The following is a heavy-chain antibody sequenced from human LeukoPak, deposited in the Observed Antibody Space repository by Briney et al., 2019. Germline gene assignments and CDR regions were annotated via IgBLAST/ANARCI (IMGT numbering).Heavy chain of an antibody. CDR3: ARLVVAAFEDY. CDR1: GFTFSDYY. V-gene: IGHV3-11*06. CDR2: ISSSSSYT. Sequence: GGSLRLSCAASGFTFSDYYMSWIRQPPGKGLEWVSYISSSSSYTNYADSVKGRFTISRDSAKSSLYLQMNSLRAEDTAVYYCARLVVAAFEDYWGQGTLVTVSS. D-gene: IGHD2-15*01. J-gene: IGHJ4*02.